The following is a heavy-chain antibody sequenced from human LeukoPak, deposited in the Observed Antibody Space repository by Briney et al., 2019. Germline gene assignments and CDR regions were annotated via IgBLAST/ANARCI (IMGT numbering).Heavy chain of an antibody. CDR1: GGSISSSCYY. J-gene: IGHJ4*02. V-gene: IGHV4-39*01. Sequence: SETLSLTCTVSGGSISSSCYYWGWIRQPPGKGLEWIGSIYYSGSTYYNPSLKSRVTISVDTSKNQFSLKLSSVTAADTAVYYCARHKDPYGGEFDYWGQGTLVTVSS. CDR2: IYYSGST. D-gene: IGHD4-23*01. CDR3: ARHKDPYGGEFDY.